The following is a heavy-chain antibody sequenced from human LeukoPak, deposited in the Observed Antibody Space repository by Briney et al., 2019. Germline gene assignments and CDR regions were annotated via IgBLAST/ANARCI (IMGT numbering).Heavy chain of an antibody. Sequence: GGSLRLTCAASGFTFGHYAMPWVRQAAGKGLEWVSLISRDGGGTYYADSMKGRFTISRDNSKNSLYLQTNSMRAEDTAFYCCAKANRITMVRGVMDVWGQGTTVTVSS. CDR1: GFTFGHYA. CDR3: AKANRITMVRGVMDV. J-gene: IGHJ6*02. V-gene: IGHV3-43*02. D-gene: IGHD3-10*01. CDR2: ISRDGGGT.